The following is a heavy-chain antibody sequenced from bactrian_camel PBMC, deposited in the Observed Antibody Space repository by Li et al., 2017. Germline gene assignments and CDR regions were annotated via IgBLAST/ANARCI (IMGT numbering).Heavy chain of an antibody. CDR3: AKDLLLRGPPAASERGGY. CDR2: IISGGGTT. CDR1: GFTFRSYV. V-gene: IGHV3S40*01. D-gene: IGHD1*01. Sequence: QLVESGGGLVQPGGSLRLSCAASGFTFRSYVMSWVRQAPGKGLEWVSAIISGGGTTYYADSVKSRFTISRDNAKNTLYLQLNSLKTEDTAMYYCAKDLLLRGPPAASERGGYRGQGTQVTVS. J-gene: IGHJ6*01.